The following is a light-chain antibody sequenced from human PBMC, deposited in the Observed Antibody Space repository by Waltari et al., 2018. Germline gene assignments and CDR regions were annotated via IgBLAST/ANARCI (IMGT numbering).Light chain of an antibody. CDR1: STAVGASNY. CDR3: SSFAGNNNVV. J-gene: IGLJ2*01. CDR2: EVS. V-gene: IGLV2-8*01. Sequence: QSALTQPPSASGPPGQPVTIPCPGTSTAVGASNYVSWYQQHPGKAPNLMIYEVSMRPSGVPDRFSGSKSDNTASLTVSGLQAEDEADYYCSSFAGNNNVVFGGGTKLTVL.